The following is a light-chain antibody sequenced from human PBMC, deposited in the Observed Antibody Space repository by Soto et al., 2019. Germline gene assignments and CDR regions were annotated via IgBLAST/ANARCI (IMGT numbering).Light chain of an antibody. CDR3: QQYNNWPPWT. Sequence: EIVMTQSPATLSVSPGERATLSCRASQSVSSNLAWYQHKPGQAPRLLIYGASTRATGIPARFSGSGSGTELNLTISSLQSEDFAVYYCQQYNNWPPWTFGQGTKVEIK. CDR1: QSVSSN. J-gene: IGKJ1*01. CDR2: GAS. V-gene: IGKV3-15*01.